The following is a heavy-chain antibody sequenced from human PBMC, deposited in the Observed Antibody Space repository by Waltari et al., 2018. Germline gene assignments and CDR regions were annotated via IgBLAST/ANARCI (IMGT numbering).Heavy chain of an antibody. CDR1: GFTFSSYG. CDR3: ARVYGSGSYFTSGTYFDY. D-gene: IGHD3-10*01. Sequence: QVQLVESGGGVVQPGRSLRLSCAASGFTFSSYGMHWVRQAPGKGLEWVAVIWYYGNKKYYADSVKGRFTISRDNSKNTLYLQMNSLRAEDTAVYYCARVYGSGSYFTSGTYFDYWGQGTLVTVSS. CDR2: IWYYGNKK. J-gene: IGHJ4*02. V-gene: IGHV3-33*01.